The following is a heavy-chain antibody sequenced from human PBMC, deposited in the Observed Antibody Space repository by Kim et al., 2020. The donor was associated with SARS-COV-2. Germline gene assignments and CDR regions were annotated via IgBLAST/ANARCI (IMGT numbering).Heavy chain of an antibody. CDR2: ISAYNGNT. Sequence: ASVKVSCKASGYTFTSYGISWVRQAPGQGLEWMGWISAYNGNTNYAQKLQGRVTMTTDTSTSTAYMELRSLRSDDTAVYYCARDPCCSEYSSGWALDYWGQGPLVTVSS. CDR3: ARDPCCSEYSSGWALDY. CDR1: GYTFTSYG. D-gene: IGHD6-19*01. J-gene: IGHJ4*02. V-gene: IGHV1-18*01.